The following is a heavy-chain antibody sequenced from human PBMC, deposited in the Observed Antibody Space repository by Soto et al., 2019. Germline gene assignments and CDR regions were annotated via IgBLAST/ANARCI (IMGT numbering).Heavy chain of an antibody. CDR1: RVTFSSYA. D-gene: IGHD6-13*01. CDR3: AKSRSPTYYDYGMDV. V-gene: IGHV3-23*01. J-gene: IGHJ6*02. CDR2: IGGSGGST. Sequence: EVQLLESGGGLVQPGGSLRLSCAASRVTFSSYAMSWVRQAPGKGLEWVSGIGGSGGSTYYADSVKGRFTISRDNSKSTLYLQMNSLRAEDTAVYYCAKSRSPTYYDYGMDVWGQGTTVTVSS.